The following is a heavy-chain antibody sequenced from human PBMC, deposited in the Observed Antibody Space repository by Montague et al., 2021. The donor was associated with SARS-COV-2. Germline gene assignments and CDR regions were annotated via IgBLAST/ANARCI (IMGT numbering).Heavy chain of an antibody. Sequence: SLRLSCAASGFTFDDYAMHWVRQAPGKGLEWVSGISWNSGSIGYADSVKGRFTISRDNAENSLYLQMNSLRAEDTALYYCAKDIDGHSSTFDYWGQGTLVTVSS. D-gene: IGHD6-13*01. CDR3: AKDIDGHSSTFDY. CDR2: ISWNSGSI. CDR1: GFTFDDYA. V-gene: IGHV3-9*01. J-gene: IGHJ4*02.